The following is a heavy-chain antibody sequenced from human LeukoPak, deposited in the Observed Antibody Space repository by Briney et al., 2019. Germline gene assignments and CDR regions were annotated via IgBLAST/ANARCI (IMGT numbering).Heavy chain of an antibody. Sequence: ASVKVSCKVSGYTLTELSMHWVRQAPGKRLEWMGGFDPEDGETIYAQKLQGRVTMTTDTSTSTAYMELRSLRSDDTAVYYCAREGNPKSIDYWGQGTLVTVSS. V-gene: IGHV1-24*01. J-gene: IGHJ4*02. CDR2: FDPEDGET. CDR3: AREGNPKSIDY. D-gene: IGHD2/OR15-2a*01. CDR1: GYTLTELS.